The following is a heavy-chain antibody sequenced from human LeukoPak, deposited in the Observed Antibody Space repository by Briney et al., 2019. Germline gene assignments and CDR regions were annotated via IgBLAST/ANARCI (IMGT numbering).Heavy chain of an antibody. CDR3: ARSLSSRFSGPRRPYYFDS. Sequence: GGSLRLSCAASGFTFDDYGMSWVRQAPGKGLEWVSGINWNGGSTGYADSVKGRFTISTDNSKNTLYLQMNSLRAEDTAVYYCARSLSSRFSGPRRPYYFDSWGQGTLVTVSS. J-gene: IGHJ4*02. CDR2: INWNGGST. D-gene: IGHD3-16*02. CDR1: GFTFDDYG. V-gene: IGHV3-20*04.